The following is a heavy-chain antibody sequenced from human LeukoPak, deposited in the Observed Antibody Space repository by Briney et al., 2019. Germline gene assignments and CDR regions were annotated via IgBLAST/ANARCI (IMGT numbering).Heavy chain of an antibody. CDR2: ISSNGKNK. CDR1: GFTFSSYG. V-gene: IGHV3-30*04. J-gene: IGHJ6*02. CDR3: ARPMYYYDSSGSLAV. Sequence: SGGSLRLSCAASGFTFSSYGIHWVRQAPGKWLEWVALISSNGKNKDYADSVKGRFTISRGNSKNTLYLQMNSLRAEDTAVYYCARPMYYYDSSGSLAVWGQGTTVTVTS. D-gene: IGHD3-22*01.